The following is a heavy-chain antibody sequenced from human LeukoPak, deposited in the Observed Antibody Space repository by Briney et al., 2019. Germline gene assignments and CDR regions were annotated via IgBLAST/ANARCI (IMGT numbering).Heavy chain of an antibody. D-gene: IGHD5-12*01. V-gene: IGHV3-23*01. CDR1: GFTFSNYA. Sequence: GGSLRLSCVASGFTFSNYAMTWVRQAPGKGLEWVATISTNPRTRYYADSVRGRFDISRDNSKNTVYLQLNGLRAEDTAVYYCAREEYSGDAFDIWGQGTMVTVSS. CDR2: ISTNPRTR. CDR3: AREEYSGDAFDI. J-gene: IGHJ3*02.